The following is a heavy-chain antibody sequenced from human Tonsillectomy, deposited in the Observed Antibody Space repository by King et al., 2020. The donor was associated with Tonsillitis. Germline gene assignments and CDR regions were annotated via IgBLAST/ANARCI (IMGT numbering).Heavy chain of an antibody. CDR2: IQTSGRT. CDR1: GGSISSGGYY. D-gene: IGHD1-26*01. V-gene: IGHV4-61*02. CDR3: ASRIVGATSAFDI. Sequence: VQLQESGPGLVEPSQTLSLTCTVSGGSISSGGYYWSWIRQPAGQGPEWIGLIQTSGRTDYNPSLKSRLTSSVDTSNNQLSLKLSSVTAADTAVYYCASRIVGATSAFDIWGQGKMVTVSS. J-gene: IGHJ3*02.